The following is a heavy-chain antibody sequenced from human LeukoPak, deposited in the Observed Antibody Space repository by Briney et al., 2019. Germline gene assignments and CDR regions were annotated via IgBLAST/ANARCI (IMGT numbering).Heavy chain of an antibody. CDR2: IYSSGSI. Sequence: SETLSLTCTVSGGSISSYYWSWIRQPAGNGLEWIGHIYSSGSINYNPSLKSRVTMSVDTSRKHLSLKLSSVTAADTAVYYCARDADFWSGYYNYWGQGILVTVSS. CDR3: ARDADFWSGYYNY. CDR1: GGSISSYY. D-gene: IGHD3-3*01. J-gene: IGHJ4*02. V-gene: IGHV4-4*07.